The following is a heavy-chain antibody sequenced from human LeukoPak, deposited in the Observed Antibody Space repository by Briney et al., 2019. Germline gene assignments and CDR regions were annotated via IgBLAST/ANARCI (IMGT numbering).Heavy chain of an antibody. D-gene: IGHD3-22*01. CDR3: ATSSHDLLDTDY. J-gene: IGHJ4*02. Sequence: PSETLSLTCTVSGGSISSGDYYWGWIRQPPGKGLEWIGYIYNSGSTNYNPSLRSRVTISVDTSKKQFSLKLSSVTAADTAVYYCATSSHDLLDTDYWGQGTLVTVSS. CDR2: IYNSGST. V-gene: IGHV4-61*08. CDR1: GGSISSGDYY.